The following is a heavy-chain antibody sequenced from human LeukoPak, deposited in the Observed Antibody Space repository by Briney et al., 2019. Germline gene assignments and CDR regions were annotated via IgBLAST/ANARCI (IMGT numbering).Heavy chain of an antibody. CDR1: GYTFTSYY. CDR2: INPSGGST. Sequence: ASVKVSCKASGYTFTSYYMHWVRQAPGQGLEWMGIINPSGGSTSYAQKFQGRVTMTRDTSTSTVYMELSRLRSEDTAVYYCASSIAGYYDILTGYFPEAFDYWGQGTLVTVSS. CDR3: ASSIAGYYDILTGYFPEAFDY. J-gene: IGHJ4*02. D-gene: IGHD3-9*01. V-gene: IGHV1-46*01.